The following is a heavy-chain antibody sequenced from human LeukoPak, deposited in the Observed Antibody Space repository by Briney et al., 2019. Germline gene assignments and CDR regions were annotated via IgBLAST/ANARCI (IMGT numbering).Heavy chain of an antibody. CDR3: ARDHDSGSYPGPDY. CDR2: IWYDGSNK. Sequence: GGSLRLSCAASGFTFSSYGMHWVRQAQGKELEWVAVIWYDGSNKYYADSVKGRFTISRDNSKNTLYLQMNSLRAEDTAVYYCARDHDSGSYPGPDYWGQGTLVTVSS. CDR1: GFTFSSYG. D-gene: IGHD1-26*01. J-gene: IGHJ4*02. V-gene: IGHV3-33*01.